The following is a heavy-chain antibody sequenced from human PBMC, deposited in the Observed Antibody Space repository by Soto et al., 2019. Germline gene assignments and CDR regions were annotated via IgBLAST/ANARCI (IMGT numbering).Heavy chain of an antibody. CDR1: GATFGNTA. CDR3: ARDGDPGYSFWSGPLGGGRFDP. V-gene: IGHV1-69*12. Sequence: QVQLVQSGAEVKEPGSSVNVSCKTSGATFGNTAVTWVRQAPGQSLEWIGGIVPLFGTANYAQKFRGRVTITADESTSTAYMELRSLRTDDTAVYYCARDGDPGYSFWSGPLGGGRFDPWCPGTLVTVSS. J-gene: IGHJ5*02. CDR2: IVPLFGTA. D-gene: IGHD3-3*01.